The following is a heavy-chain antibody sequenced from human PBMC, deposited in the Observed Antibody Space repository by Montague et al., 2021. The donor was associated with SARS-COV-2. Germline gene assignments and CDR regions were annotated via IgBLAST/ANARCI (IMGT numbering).Heavy chain of an antibody. CDR2: IDWDDDK. J-gene: IGHJ4*03. D-gene: IGHD3-22*01. CDR3: ARLPGDSGGYYDSVFDF. CDR1: GFSLSTSGMC. Sequence: PALVKPTQTLTLTCTFSGFSLSTSGMCVSWIRQPPGEALEWLALIDWDDDKYYSTSLKTRLTISKDTSKNQVVLTMTNMDPVDTATDYCARLPGDSGGYYDSVFDFWGQGTMVTVSS. V-gene: IGHV2-70*01.